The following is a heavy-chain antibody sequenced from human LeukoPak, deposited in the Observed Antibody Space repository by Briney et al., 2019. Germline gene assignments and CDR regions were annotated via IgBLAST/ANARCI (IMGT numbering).Heavy chain of an antibody. J-gene: IGHJ4*02. V-gene: IGHV3-30*02. Sequence: PGGSLRLSCAASGFTFSSYGMHWVRQAPGKGLEWVSFIRCGGSNKYYADSVKGRFTICRDNLKNTLYLQMNSLRAEDTAVYYCAKDRSGGSYEVDYWGQGTLVTVSS. CDR1: GFTFSSYG. CDR3: AKDRSGGSYEVDY. CDR2: IRCGGSNK. D-gene: IGHD2-15*01.